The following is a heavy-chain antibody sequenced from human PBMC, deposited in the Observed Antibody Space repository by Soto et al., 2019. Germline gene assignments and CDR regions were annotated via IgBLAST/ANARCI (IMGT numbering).Heavy chain of an antibody. Sequence: GGSLRLSCAASGFSFGSYALSWVRQAPGKGLEWVSTISSSDGKTFYADSVKGRFSISRDTSQSTLYLQMNSLRADDTAMYYCARWSYLDYWGQGTRVTVSS. CDR3: ARWSYLDY. CDR2: ISSSDGKT. J-gene: IGHJ4*02. D-gene: IGHD3-3*01. V-gene: IGHV3-23*01. CDR1: GFSFGSYA.